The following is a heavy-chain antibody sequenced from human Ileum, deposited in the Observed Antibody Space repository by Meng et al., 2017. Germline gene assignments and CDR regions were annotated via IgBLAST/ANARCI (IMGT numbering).Heavy chain of an antibody. V-gene: IGHV3-53*01. CDR1: GFSVSSNY. CDR3: GRDRGQGGFFDY. CDR2: INADGAT. D-gene: IGHD3-16*01. J-gene: IGHJ4*02. Sequence: GESLKISCLASGFSVSSNYMNWIRQAPGKGLKWVSVINADGATHYADSVRGRFTISRDSYKNTVYLQMNNLRVDDTALYFCGRDRGQGGFFDYWGQGAQVTVAS.